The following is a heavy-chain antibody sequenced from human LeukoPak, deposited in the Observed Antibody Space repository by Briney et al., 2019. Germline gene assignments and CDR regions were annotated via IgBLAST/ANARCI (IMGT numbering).Heavy chain of an antibody. D-gene: IGHD3-22*01. CDR1: GFTFSDYY. CDR2: ISHVGGT. J-gene: IGHJ4*02. CDR3: AKDREYDDSCDHNG. Sequence: GGSLRLSCAASGFTFSDYYMSWVRQAPEKGLEWVSTISHVGGTYYADSVRGRFTISRDDSKNMVYLQMDSLRAEDTAVYYCAKDREYDDSCDHNGWGQGTLVTVSS. V-gene: IGHV3-23*01.